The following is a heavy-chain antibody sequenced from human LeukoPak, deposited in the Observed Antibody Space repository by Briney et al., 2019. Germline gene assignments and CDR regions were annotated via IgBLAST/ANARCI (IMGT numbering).Heavy chain of an antibody. CDR3: ARWGIAVAGTYSLDY. J-gene: IGHJ4*02. CDR1: GFTFSSYA. Sequence: GGSLRLSCAASGFTFSSYAMHWVRQAPGKGLEWVAVISYGGSNKYYADSVKGRFTISRDNSKNTLYLQMNSLRAEDTAVYYCARWGIAVAGTYSLDYWGQGTLVTVSS. D-gene: IGHD6-19*01. V-gene: IGHV3-30-3*01. CDR2: ISYGGSNK.